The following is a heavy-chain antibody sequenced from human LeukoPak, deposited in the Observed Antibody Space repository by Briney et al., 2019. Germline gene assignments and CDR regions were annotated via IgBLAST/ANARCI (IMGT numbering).Heavy chain of an antibody. D-gene: IGHD1-26*01. CDR1: GFTFSSYS. Sequence: GGSLRLSCAASGFTFSSYSMNWVRQAPGKGLEWVSSISSSSSYIYYADSVKGRFTISGDNAKNSLYLQMNSLRAEDTAVYYCARDKGEEFHDAFDIWGQGTMVTVSS. CDR2: ISSSSSYI. J-gene: IGHJ3*02. V-gene: IGHV3-21*01. CDR3: ARDKGEEFHDAFDI.